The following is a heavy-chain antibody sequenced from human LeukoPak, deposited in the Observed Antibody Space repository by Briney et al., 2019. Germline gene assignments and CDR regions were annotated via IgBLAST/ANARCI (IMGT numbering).Heavy chain of an antibody. CDR3: ARELGGYYYDSSGYYPRHFDY. J-gene: IGHJ4*02. CDR2: IYRGGAT. CDR1: GFIGSDGY. Sequence: PGGSLRLSFAVSGFIGSDGYMNWVRQAPGKGLEWLSVIYRGGATYYADSVKGRFIISRDSSKNTLYLQMNSLRAEDTAVYYCARELGGYYYDSSGYYPRHFDYWGQGTLVTVSS. D-gene: IGHD3-22*01. V-gene: IGHV3-66*01.